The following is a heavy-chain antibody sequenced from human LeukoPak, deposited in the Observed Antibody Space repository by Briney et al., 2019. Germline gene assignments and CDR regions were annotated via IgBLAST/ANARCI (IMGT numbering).Heavy chain of an antibody. J-gene: IGHJ4*02. Sequence: SETLSLTCTVSGGSISSYYWSWIRQPAGKGLEWIGRIYTSGSTNYNPSLKSRVTMSVDTSKNQFSLKLGSVTAADTAVYYCARVIDSSGSHDYWGQGTLVTVSS. CDR1: GGSISSYY. V-gene: IGHV4-4*07. CDR3: ARVIDSSGSHDY. D-gene: IGHD3-22*01. CDR2: IYTSGST.